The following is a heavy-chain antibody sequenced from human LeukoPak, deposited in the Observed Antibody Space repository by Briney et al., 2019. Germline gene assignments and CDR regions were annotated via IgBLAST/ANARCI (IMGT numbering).Heavy chain of an antibody. CDR3: ARVGSSSSGGYYYYYYMDV. V-gene: IGHV6-1*01. Sequence: SQTLSLTCAISGDSVSSNSAAWNWIRQSPSRGLEWLGRTYYRSKWYNDYAVSVKSRITINPDTSKNQFSLQLNSVTPEDTAVYYCARVGSSSSGGYYYYYYMDVWGKGTTVTVSS. D-gene: IGHD6-6*01. J-gene: IGHJ6*03. CDR1: GDSVSSNSAA. CDR2: TYYRSKWYN.